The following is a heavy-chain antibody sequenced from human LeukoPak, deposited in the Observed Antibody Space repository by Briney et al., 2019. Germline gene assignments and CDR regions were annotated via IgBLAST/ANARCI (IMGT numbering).Heavy chain of an antibody. J-gene: IGHJ4*02. D-gene: IGHD3-10*01. CDR2: IYYSGST. Sequence: SETLSLTCTVSGYSISSGYYWGWIRQPPGKGLEWIGSIYYSGSTYYNPSLKSRVTISVDTSKNQFSLKLSSVTAADTAVYYCARQKLYGSGSYYPRVFDYWGQGTLVTVSS. V-gene: IGHV4-38-2*02. CDR3: ARQKLYGSGSYYPRVFDY. CDR1: GYSISSGYY.